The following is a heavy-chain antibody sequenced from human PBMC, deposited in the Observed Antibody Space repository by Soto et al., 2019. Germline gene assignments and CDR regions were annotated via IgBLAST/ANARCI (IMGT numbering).Heavy chain of an antibody. CDR3: ARSKASSGYYYYYYGMDV. J-gene: IGHJ6*02. CDR2: IIPILGIA. V-gene: IGHV1-69*02. Sequence: SVKVSCKASGGTFSSYTIGWVRQAPGQGLEWMGRIIPILGIANYAQKFQGWVTMTRDTSISTAYMELSRLRSDDTAVYYCARSKASSGYYYYYYGMDVWGQGTTVTVSS. D-gene: IGHD3-22*01. CDR1: GGTFSSYT.